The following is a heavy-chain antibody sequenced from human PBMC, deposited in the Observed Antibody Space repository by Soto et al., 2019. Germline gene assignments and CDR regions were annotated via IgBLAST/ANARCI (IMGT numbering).Heavy chain of an antibody. D-gene: IGHD3-16*02. CDR2: INSDGSST. CDR1: GLTFISYW. J-gene: IGHJ4*02. CDR3: ARARLEGGYYDYVWGSYRYRPSDY. Sequence: GGAVRLSCAASGLTFISYWMHWVRQAPGKGLVWVSRINSDGSSTSYADSVKGRFTISRDNAKNTLYLQMNSLRAEDTAVYYCARARLEGGYYDYVWGSYRYRPSDYWGQGTLVTVSS. V-gene: IGHV3-74*01.